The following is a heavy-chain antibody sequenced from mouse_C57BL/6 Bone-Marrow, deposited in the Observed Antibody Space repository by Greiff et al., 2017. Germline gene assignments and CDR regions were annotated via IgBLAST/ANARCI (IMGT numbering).Heavy chain of an antibody. J-gene: IGHJ2*01. Sequence: QVQLQQSGAELVRPGASVTLSCKASGYTFTDYEMHWVKQTPVHGLEWIGAIDPETGGTAYNQKFKGKAILTADKSSSTAYMELCSLTSEDSAVYYCTRGATVKGDFDYWGQGTTLTVSS. CDR3: TRGATVKGDFDY. D-gene: IGHD1-1*01. V-gene: IGHV1-15*01. CDR2: IDPETGGT. CDR1: GYTFTDYE.